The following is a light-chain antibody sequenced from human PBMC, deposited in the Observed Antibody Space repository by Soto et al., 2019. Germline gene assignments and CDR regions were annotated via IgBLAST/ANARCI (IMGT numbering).Light chain of an antibody. CDR2: DAS. Sequence: DIQITQSPSTLSASVGDRVTITCWASQSISSWLAWYQQKPGKAPKLLIYDASSLESGVPSRFSGSGSGTEFTLTISSLQPDDFATYYCQQYNSYSPWTFGQGTKVDTK. CDR1: QSISSW. J-gene: IGKJ1*01. V-gene: IGKV1-5*01. CDR3: QQYNSYSPWT.